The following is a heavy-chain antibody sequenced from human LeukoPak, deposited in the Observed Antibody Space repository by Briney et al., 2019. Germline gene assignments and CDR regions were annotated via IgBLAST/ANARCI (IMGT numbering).Heavy chain of an antibody. CDR2: IYYSGST. CDR1: GYSISSSNW. D-gene: IGHD6-13*01. CDR3: AREVVAAAPPNYYYYMDV. V-gene: IGHV4-28*03. Sequence: SETLSLTCAVSGYSISSSNWWGWIRQPPGKGLEWIGYIYYSGSTNFNPSLKSRVTMSVDTSKNQFSLKLSSVTAADTAVYYCAREVVAAAPPNYYYYMDVWGKGTTVTVSS. J-gene: IGHJ6*03.